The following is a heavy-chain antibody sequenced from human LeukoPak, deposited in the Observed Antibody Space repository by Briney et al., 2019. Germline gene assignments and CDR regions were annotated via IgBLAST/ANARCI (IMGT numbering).Heavy chain of an antibody. J-gene: IGHJ4*02. V-gene: IGHV3-33*01. CDR1: GFTFSNYG. CDR2: IWYDGRTK. D-gene: IGHD6-19*01. Sequence: GGSLRLSCAASGFTFSNYGMHWVRQAPGKGLEWVALIWYDGRTKFHADSVKGRFTISIDNSKNTLYLQMDSLRDEDTAVYYCAREWGRIAEAGGPGYWGQGTRVTVSS. CDR3: AREWGRIAEAGGPGY.